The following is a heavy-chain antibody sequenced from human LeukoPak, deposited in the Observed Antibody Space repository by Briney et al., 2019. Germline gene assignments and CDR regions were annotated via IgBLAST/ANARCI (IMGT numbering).Heavy chain of an antibody. CDR1: GGSFSGYY. D-gene: IGHD6-13*01. V-gene: IGHV4-34*01. CDR3: ARGPAAAGRVFDY. CDR2: INHSGST. Sequence: PSETLSLTCAVYGGSFSGYYWSWIRQPPGKGLEWIGEINHSGSTNYNPSLKSRVTISVDTSKNQFSLKLSSVTAADTAVYYCARGPAAAGRVFDYWGQGTLVTVSS. J-gene: IGHJ4*02.